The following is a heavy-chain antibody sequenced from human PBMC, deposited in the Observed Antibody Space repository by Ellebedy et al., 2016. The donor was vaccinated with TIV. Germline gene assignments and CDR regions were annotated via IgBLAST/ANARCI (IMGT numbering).Heavy chain of an antibody. CDR2: IYYSGST. Sequence: LRLXCTVSGGSISSGGHYWSWVRQHPGKGLEWIGYIYYSGSTYYNPSLKSRVTISVDTSKNQFSLKVSSVTAADTAVYYCARLSGYSSGTYYYYAMDVWGQGTTVTVSS. D-gene: IGHD5-18*01. CDR3: ARLSGYSSGTYYYYAMDV. V-gene: IGHV4-31*03. CDR1: GGSISSGGHY. J-gene: IGHJ6*02.